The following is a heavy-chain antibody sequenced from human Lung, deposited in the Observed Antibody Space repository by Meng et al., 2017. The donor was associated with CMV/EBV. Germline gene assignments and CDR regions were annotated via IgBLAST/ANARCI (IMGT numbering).Heavy chain of an antibody. D-gene: IGHD6-19*01. J-gene: IGHJ4*02. V-gene: IGHV4-4*03. CDR1: GGPISISTW. CDR3: ARDPYATGWAG. CDR2: IYNSGGT. Sequence: AAGPGVVMPPGTLALACAVCGGPISISTWWSWVRQPPGKGLELIGEIYNSGGTNYNPSLRGRVTISLDKSKNQFSLTLRSVTAADTAVYYCARDPYATGWAGWGQGTLVTVSS.